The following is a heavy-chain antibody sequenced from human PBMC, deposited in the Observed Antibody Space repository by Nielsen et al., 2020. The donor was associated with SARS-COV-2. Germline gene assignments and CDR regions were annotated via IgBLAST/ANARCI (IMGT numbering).Heavy chain of an antibody. CDR3: ARDAISAHYGMDV. Sequence: ASVKVSCKVSGYTLTELSMHWVRQAPGKGLEWMGGFDPEDGETIYAQKFQGRVTMTRDTSISTAYMELSRLRSDDTAVYCCARDAISAHYGMDVWGQGTTVTVSS. D-gene: IGHD2-21*01. V-gene: IGHV1-24*01. CDR2: FDPEDGET. CDR1: GYTLTELS. J-gene: IGHJ6*02.